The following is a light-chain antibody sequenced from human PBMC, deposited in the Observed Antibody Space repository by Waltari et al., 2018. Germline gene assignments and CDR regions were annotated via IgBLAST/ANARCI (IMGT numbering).Light chain of an antibody. CDR2: KAS. V-gene: IGKV1-9*01. J-gene: IGKJ4*01. Sequence: DIQLTQSPSSLSASVGARVTVTCRASQDISSYLAWYQQQPGKAPKLLIYKASSLQSGVPSRVSGSGSGTEFTLTISSLQPEDFAVYYCQQRYSYPLTVGGGTKVEVK. CDR1: QDISSY. CDR3: QQRYSYPLT.